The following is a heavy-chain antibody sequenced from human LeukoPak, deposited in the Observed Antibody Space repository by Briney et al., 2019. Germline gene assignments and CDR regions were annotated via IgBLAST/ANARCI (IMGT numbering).Heavy chain of an antibody. CDR2: ISGGGGST. Sequence: GGSLRLSCAASGFTFSSYAMSWVRQAPGKGLEWVSAISGGGGSTDYADSVKGRFTISRDNSKNTLYVQMNSLRAEDTAVYYCAKDRYVDRSRAVYYFDYWGQGTLVTVSS. V-gene: IGHV3-23*01. D-gene: IGHD3-9*01. CDR3: AKDRYVDRSRAVYYFDY. CDR1: GFTFSSYA. J-gene: IGHJ4*02.